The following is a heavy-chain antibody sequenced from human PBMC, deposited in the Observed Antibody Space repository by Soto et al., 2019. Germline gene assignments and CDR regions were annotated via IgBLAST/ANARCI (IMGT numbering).Heavy chain of an antibody. Sequence: PGGSLRLSCAASGFTVSNNYMRWVRQAPGKGLEWVSLIYSGGSTHYADSVKGRFTISRDNSKNTLYLQMNSLRVEDTAVYYCARDPPGIAASGGGGWGQGTLVTSPQ. CDR2: IYSGGST. D-gene: IGHD6-13*01. V-gene: IGHV3-53*01. CDR3: ARDPPGIAASGGGG. J-gene: IGHJ4*02. CDR1: GFTVSNNY.